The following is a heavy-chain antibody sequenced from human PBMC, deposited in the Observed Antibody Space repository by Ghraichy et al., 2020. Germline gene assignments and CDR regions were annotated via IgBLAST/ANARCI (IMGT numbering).Heavy chain of an antibody. CDR1: GYTLTELS. CDR3: ATDSGVVVVAATRSPRYYYYGMDV. Sequence: ASVKVSCKVSGYTLTELSMHWVRQAPGKGLEWMGGFDPEDGETIYAQKFQGRVTMTEDTSTDTAYMELSSLRSEDTAVYYCATDSGVVVVAATRSPRYYYYGMDVWGQGTTVTVSS. D-gene: IGHD2-15*01. CDR2: FDPEDGET. J-gene: IGHJ6*02. V-gene: IGHV1-24*01.